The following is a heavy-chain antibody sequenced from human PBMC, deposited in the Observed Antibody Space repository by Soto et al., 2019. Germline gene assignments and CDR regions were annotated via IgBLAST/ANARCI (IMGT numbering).Heavy chain of an antibody. V-gene: IGHV3-11*01. J-gene: IGHJ3*02. CDR3: ARAYSDAFDI. Sequence: GGSLRLSCAASGFTFSDYYMTWIRQAPGKGLEYVSYISSGTGIYYADSVKGRFTISRDNAKKSLFLQMSSLRAEDTAVYYCARAYSDAFDIWGQGTMVTVSS. CDR1: GFTFSDYY. D-gene: IGHD2-15*01. CDR2: ISSGTGI.